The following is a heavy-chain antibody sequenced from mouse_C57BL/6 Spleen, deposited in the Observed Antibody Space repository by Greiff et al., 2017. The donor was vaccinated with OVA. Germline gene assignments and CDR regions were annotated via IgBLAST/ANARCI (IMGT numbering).Heavy chain of an antibody. J-gene: IGHJ2*01. CDR2: INPSNGGT. Sequence: VQLQQPGTELVKPGASVKLSCKASGYTFTSYWMHWVKQRPGQGLEWIGNINPSNGGTNYNEKFKSKATLTVDKSSSTAYMQLSSLTSEDSEVYNWAKAAEIYYPFDYWGQGTTLTVSS. CDR1: GYTFTSYW. V-gene: IGHV1-53*01. CDR3: AKAAEIYYPFDY. D-gene: IGHD1-1*01.